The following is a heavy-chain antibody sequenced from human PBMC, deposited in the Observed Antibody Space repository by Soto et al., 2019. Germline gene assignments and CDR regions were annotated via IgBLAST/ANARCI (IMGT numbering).Heavy chain of an antibody. J-gene: IGHJ6*03. V-gene: IGHV3-15*07. CDR3: KPDLAAWMLSPDADSYYNMDV. Sequence: EVQLVESGGGLVEPGGSLRLSCAASGFSFSNAWMNWVRQAPGKGLVWVGRINSTTEGGTTDYAAPVKGSFTISRDDTKKQLLLDMSSLKTDDTAMYYCKPDLAAWMLSPDADSYYNMDVWGKGTTVTVSS. D-gene: IGHD2-8*01. CDR1: GFSFSNAW. CDR2: INSTTEGGTT.